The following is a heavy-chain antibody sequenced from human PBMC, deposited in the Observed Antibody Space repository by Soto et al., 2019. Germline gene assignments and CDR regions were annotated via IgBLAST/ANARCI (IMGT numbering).Heavy chain of an antibody. CDR2: IYWNDGK. J-gene: IGHJ5*02. CDR1: GFSLSTSGVG. D-gene: IGHD3-3*01. V-gene: IGHV2-5*01. CDR3: AHSKLTRSLQFLEWFGPVA. Sequence: SGPTLVNPTQTLTLTCTFSGFSLSTSGVGVGWIRQPPGKALEWLALIYWNDGKRYSPSLKSRLTITKDTSKNQVVLTMTNMDPVDTATYYCAHSKLTRSLQFLEWFGPVAWGQGTLVTVSS.